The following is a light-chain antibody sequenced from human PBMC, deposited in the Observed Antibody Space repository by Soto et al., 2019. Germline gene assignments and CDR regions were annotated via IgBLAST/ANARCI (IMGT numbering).Light chain of an antibody. CDR2: DVS. CDR3: CSYAGRYTYV. V-gene: IGLV2-11*01. J-gene: IGLJ1*01. CDR1: SSDVGGYNY. Sequence: QAVVTQPRSVSGSPGQSVSISCTGTSSDVGGYNYVSWYQQHPGKAPKLMIYDVSKRPAGVPDRFSGSKSGNTASLTISGLQTEDEADYYCCSYAGRYTYVFGTGTKVTVL.